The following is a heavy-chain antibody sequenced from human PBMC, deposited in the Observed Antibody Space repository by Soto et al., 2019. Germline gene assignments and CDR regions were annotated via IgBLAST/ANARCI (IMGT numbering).Heavy chain of an antibody. V-gene: IGHV4-34*01. CDR3: ARGMGGSSSLIAAAGTSHGMDV. J-gene: IGHJ6*02. Sequence: SETLSLTCAVYGGSFSGYYWSWIRQPPGKGLEWIGEINHSGSTNYNPSLKSRVTISVDTSKNQFSLKLSSVTAADTAVYYCARGMGGSSSLIAAAGTSHGMDVWGQGTTVTVSS. CDR1: GGSFSGYY. CDR2: INHSGST. D-gene: IGHD6-13*01.